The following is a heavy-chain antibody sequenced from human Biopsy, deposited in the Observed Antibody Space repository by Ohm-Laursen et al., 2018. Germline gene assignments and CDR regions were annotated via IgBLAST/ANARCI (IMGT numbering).Heavy chain of an antibody. CDR3: AKDRYNYTPIGGFSMDV. J-gene: IGHJ6*02. Sequence: SLRLSCAVSGFTFNNYGMQWVRQAPGKGLEWVAFIFYDGSNTYYADSVKGRFTISRDNSRDTLYLQMSSLRAEDTAVYYCAKDRYNYTPIGGFSMDVWGQGTTVTVSS. D-gene: IGHD5-18*01. V-gene: IGHV3-30*18. CDR1: GFTFNNYG. CDR2: IFYDGSNT.